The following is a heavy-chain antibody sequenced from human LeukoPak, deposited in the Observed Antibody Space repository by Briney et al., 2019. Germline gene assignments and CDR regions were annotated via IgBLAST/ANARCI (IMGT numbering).Heavy chain of an antibody. D-gene: IGHD4-23*01. CDR3: ARWSYGGNSDFDY. J-gene: IGHJ4*02. V-gene: IGHV3-30-3*01. CDR1: GFTFSSYW. Sequence: GGSLRLSCAASGFTFSSYWMSWVRQAPGKGLEWVAVISYDGSNKYYADSVKGRFTISRDNSKNTLYLQMNSLRAEDTAVYYCARWSYGGNSDFDYWGQGTLVTVSS. CDR2: ISYDGSNK.